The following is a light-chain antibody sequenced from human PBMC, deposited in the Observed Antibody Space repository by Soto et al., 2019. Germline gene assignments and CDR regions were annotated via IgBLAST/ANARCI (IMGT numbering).Light chain of an antibody. V-gene: IGKV1-12*01. CDR3: QQANSFPFT. CDR1: QDIHTW. Sequence: DTQMTQSPSSVSASVGDRVTISCRASQDIHTWLAWYQQKPGKAPNLLIYGASILQSGVPSRFSGSGSWTDFTLTISSLQPEDSATYYCQQANSFPFTFGPGTKVDV. CDR2: GAS. J-gene: IGKJ3*01.